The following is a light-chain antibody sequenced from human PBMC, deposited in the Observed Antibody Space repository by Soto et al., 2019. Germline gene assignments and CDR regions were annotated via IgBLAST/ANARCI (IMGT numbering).Light chain of an antibody. Sequence: EIILTQSPVTRSVSPGERATLSCRASQSVGSNLAWYQQKPGQAPRLLIYGASTRATGVPPRFSGSGSGTEFTLTISSLQSEDFAVYYCQKFNKWPWTFGQGTKVDIK. V-gene: IGKV3-15*01. CDR2: GAS. CDR3: QKFNKWPWT. J-gene: IGKJ1*01. CDR1: QSVGSN.